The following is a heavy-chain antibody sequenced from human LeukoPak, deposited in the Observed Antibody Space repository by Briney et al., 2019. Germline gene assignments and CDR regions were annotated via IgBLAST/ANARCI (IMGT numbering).Heavy chain of an antibody. Sequence: SVKVSCKASGGTFSSYAISWVRQAPGQGLEWMGRIIPILGIANYAQKFQGRVTMTRNTSISTAYMELSSLRSEDTAVYYCARELGIVGATRDDYWGQGTLVTVSS. CDR2: IIPILGIA. V-gene: IGHV1-69*04. D-gene: IGHD1-26*01. J-gene: IGHJ4*02. CDR3: ARELGIVGATRDDY. CDR1: GGTFSSYA.